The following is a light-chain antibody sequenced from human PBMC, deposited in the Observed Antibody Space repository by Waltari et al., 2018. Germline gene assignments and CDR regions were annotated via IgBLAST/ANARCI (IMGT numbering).Light chain of an antibody. CDR2: INN. J-gene: IGLJ3*02. CDR1: ISNIGSNT. V-gene: IGLV1-44*01. Sequence: QSVLTQPPSASVTPGQRVTISCYGSISNIGSNTVNWYQQLPGTAPKLLIYINNQRPSGVPDRFSGSKSGTSASLAISGLQSEDEADYYCAAWDDSLNGWVFGGGTKLTVL. CDR3: AAWDDSLNGWV.